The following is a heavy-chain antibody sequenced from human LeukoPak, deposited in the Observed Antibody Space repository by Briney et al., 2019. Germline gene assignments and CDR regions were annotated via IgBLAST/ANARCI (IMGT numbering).Heavy chain of an antibody. CDR2: IKSKTDGGTT. CDR1: GFTFSNAW. D-gene: IGHD3-10*01. CDR3: TTDEEGLLWFGEPDY. Sequence: PGGSLRLSCAASGFTFSNAWMSWVRQAPGKGLEWVGRIKSKTDGGTTDYAAPVKGRFTISRDDSKNTLYLQMNNLKTEDTAVYYCTTDEEGLLWFGEPDYWGQGTLVTVSS. J-gene: IGHJ4*02. V-gene: IGHV3-15*01.